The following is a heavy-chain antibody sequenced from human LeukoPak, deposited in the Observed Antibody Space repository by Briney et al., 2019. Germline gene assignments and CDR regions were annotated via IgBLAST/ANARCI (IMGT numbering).Heavy chain of an antibody. V-gene: IGHV4-39*01. CDR2: IYYSGST. Sequence: TSETLSLTCTVSGGSISSNSYHWGWIRQPPGKGLEWIGSIYYSGSTYYNPSLKSRVTMSVDTSTNQFSLKLTSVTAADTAVYYCARHAAVRGNLVDYWGQGTLVTVSS. CDR3: ARHAAVRGNLVDY. D-gene: IGHD3-10*01. J-gene: IGHJ4*02. CDR1: GGSISSNSYH.